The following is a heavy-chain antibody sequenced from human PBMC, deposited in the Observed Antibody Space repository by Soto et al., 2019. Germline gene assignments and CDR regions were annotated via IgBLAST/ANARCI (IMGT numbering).Heavy chain of an antibody. CDR1: GFTFSSYW. Sequence: SGGSLRLSCAASGFTFSSYWMSWVRQAPGKGLEWVANIKQDGSEKYYVDSVKGRFTISRDNAKNSLYLQMNSLRAEDTAVYYCARITFGGVIVMFSYYYYGMDVWGQGTTVTVSS. CDR3: ARITFGGVIVMFSYYYYGMDV. CDR2: IKQDGSEK. V-gene: IGHV3-7*01. J-gene: IGHJ6*02. D-gene: IGHD3-16*02.